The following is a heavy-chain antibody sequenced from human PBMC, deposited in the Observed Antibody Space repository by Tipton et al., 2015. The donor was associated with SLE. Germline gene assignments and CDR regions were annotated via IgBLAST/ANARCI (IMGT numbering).Heavy chain of an antibody. Sequence: LTCTVSGASVSSFCWNWIRQPPGKGLEWFGRIISERYGGTTNYAAPVKGRFTISRDDSKNMMYLHMNSLRTEDTAVCYCATWDSGLWGQGTLVTVSS. CDR2: IISERYGGTT. CDR3: ATWDSGL. D-gene: IGHD1-26*01. V-gene: IGHV3-15*07. J-gene: IGHJ4*02. CDR1: GASVSSFC.